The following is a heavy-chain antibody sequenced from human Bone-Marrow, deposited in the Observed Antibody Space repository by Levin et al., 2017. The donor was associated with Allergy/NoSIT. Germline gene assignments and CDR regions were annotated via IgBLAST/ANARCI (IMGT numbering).Heavy chain of an antibody. CDR2: INAGNGNT. J-gene: IGHJ6*02. CDR3: ARDVTSYGSGSYYREESIGGMDV. D-gene: IGHD3-10*01. CDR1: GYTFTSYA. Sequence: GASVKVSCKASGYTFTSYAMHWVRQAPGQRLEWMGWINAGNGNTKYSQKFQGRVTITRDTSASTAYMELSSLRSEDTAVYYCARDVTSYGSGSYYREESIGGMDVWGQGTTVTVSS. V-gene: IGHV1-3*01.